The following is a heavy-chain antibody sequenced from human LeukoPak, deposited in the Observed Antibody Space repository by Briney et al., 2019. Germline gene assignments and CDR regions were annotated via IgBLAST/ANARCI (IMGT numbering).Heavy chain of an antibody. Sequence: PGRSLRLSCAASGFTFSSYAMSWVRQAPGKGLEWVSAISGSGGSTYYADSVKGRFTISRDNAKNILYLQMNSLRVEDTAVYYFARDLDWLLFDYWGQGTLVTVSS. CDR3: ARDLDWLLFDY. CDR1: GFTFSSYA. CDR2: ISGSGGST. J-gene: IGHJ4*02. V-gene: IGHV3-23*01. D-gene: IGHD3-9*01.